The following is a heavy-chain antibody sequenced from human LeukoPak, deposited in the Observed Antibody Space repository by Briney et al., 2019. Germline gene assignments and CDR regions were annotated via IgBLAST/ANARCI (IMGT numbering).Heavy chain of an antibody. D-gene: IGHD6-19*01. CDR3: AKGSYSSVWYGYTSDI. CDR2: ISYSGST. Sequence: SETLSLTCTVSGASVSSYYWSWIRQSPGKGLEWIGYISYSGSTNYNPSLKSRVTISVDTSKNQFSLKLISVTAADTAVYYCAKGSYSSVWYGYTSDIWGQGTMVTVSS. J-gene: IGHJ3*02. CDR1: GASVSSYY. V-gene: IGHV4-59*02.